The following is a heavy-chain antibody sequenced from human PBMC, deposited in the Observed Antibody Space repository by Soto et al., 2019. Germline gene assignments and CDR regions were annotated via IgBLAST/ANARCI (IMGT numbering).Heavy chain of an antibody. V-gene: IGHV1-46*01. CDR2: INPHGGST. D-gene: IGHD1-26*01. Sequence: ASVKVSCKAPRDTFTSYYINWVRQAPGQGPEWMGVINPHGGSTAYAQKFKGRVTLTRDTSASTVYMEVSSLTSEDTAMYYCARSSGGNFGIIIEGTNWFAPWGQGTLVTVSS. CDR3: ARSSGGNFGIIIEGTNWFAP. CDR1: RDTFTSYY. J-gene: IGHJ5*02.